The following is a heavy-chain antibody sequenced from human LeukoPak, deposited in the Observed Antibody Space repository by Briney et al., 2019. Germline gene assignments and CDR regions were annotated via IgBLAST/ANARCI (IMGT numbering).Heavy chain of an antibody. CDR2: INPNSGGT. Sequence: ASVKVSCKASGYTFTGYYMHWVRQAPGQGLEWMGWINPNSGGTNYAQKFQGRVTMTRDTSISTAYMELSRLRSDDTAVYYCARGYGDYENWFDPWGQGTLVTVSS. V-gene: IGHV1-2*02. CDR3: ARGYGDYENWFDP. D-gene: IGHD4-17*01. CDR1: GYTFTGYY. J-gene: IGHJ5*02.